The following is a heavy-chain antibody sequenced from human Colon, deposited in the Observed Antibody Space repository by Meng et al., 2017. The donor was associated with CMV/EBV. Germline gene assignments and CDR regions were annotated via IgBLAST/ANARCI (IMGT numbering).Heavy chain of an antibody. Sequence: FSLTTVQLSVGWLRQPPGKALEWLALVYWNDDKRYNPSLKNRLTVTKDTSKNQVVLRVTNMDPVDSGTYFCAHGGSGYDFGAGGFDYWGQGTLVTVSS. CDR2: VYWNDDK. CDR1: FSLTTVQLS. V-gene: IGHV2-5*01. D-gene: IGHD5-12*01. J-gene: IGHJ4*02. CDR3: AHGGSGYDFGAGGFDY.